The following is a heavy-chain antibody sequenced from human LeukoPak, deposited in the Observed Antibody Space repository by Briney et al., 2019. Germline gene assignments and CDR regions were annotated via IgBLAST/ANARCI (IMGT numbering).Heavy chain of an antibody. CDR3: ARGRSGSHHFDS. J-gene: IGHJ4*02. D-gene: IGHD3-10*01. Sequence: GGSLRLSCAASGFTFSNYAMHWVRQAPGKGLEWVAIISYDGSNKYYADSMKGRFTISRDNSKNTLYLQMNSLRADDTAVYYCARGRSGSHHFDSWGQGTLVTVPS. CDR1: GFTFSNYA. CDR2: ISYDGSNK. V-gene: IGHV3-30*04.